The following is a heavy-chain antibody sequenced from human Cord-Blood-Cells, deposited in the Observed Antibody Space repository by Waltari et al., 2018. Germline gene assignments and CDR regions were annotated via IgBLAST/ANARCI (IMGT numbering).Heavy chain of an antibody. CDR3: ARDGGLAGYWYFDL. V-gene: IGHV3-53*01. J-gene: IGHJ2*01. D-gene: IGHD3-16*01. CDR1: GFTVSSNS. Sequence: EVQLVESGGGLIQPGGSLRLSCAASGFTVSSNSMSWVRQAPGKGLEWVSVIYSGGSTYYADSVKGRFTISRDNSKNTLYLQMNSLRAEDTAVYYCARDGGLAGYWYFDLWGRGTLVTVSS. CDR2: IYSGGST.